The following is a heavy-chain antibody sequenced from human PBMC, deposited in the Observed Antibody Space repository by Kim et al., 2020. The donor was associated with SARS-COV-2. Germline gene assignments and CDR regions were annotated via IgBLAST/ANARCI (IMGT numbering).Heavy chain of an antibody. CDR3: ARAGVLMVYAIGYWFYP. CDR2: INHSGST. D-gene: IGHD2-8*01. J-gene: IGHJ5*02. Sequence: SETLSLTCAVYGGSFSGYYWSWIRQPPGKGLEWIGEINHSGSTNYNPSLKSRVTISVDTSKNQFSLKLRSVTAADTAVYYCARAGVLMVYAIGYWFYPWG. V-gene: IGHV4-34*01. CDR1: GGSFSGYY.